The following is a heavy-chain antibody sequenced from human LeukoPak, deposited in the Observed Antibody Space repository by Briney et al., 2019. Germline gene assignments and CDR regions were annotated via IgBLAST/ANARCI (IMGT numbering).Heavy chain of an antibody. D-gene: IGHD3-22*01. J-gene: IGHJ3*02. CDR3: ARDGSSGWLDAFDI. V-gene: IGHV3-30*02. CDR1: GFTFSSYG. CDR2: IRYDGSNK. Sequence: GGSLRLSCAASGFTFSSYGMHWVRQAPGKGLEWVAFIRYDGSNKYYADSVKGRFTISRDNAENSLYLQMNSLRAEDTAVYYCARDGSSGWLDAFDIWGQGTMVTVSS.